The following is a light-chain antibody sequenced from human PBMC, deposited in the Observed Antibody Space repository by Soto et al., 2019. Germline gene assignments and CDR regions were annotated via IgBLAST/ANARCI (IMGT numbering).Light chain of an antibody. J-gene: IGLJ3*02. CDR2: EVT. V-gene: IGLV2-14*01. CDR1: SSDVGGYNY. CDR3: SSYTSSSTGV. Sequence: QSALTQPASVSGSPGQSITISCTGTSSDVGGYNYVSWYQQHPGKAPKLMIYEVTGRPSGVSNRFSGSKSGNTASLTISGVQAEDEADYYCSSYTSSSTGVFGGGTKLTVL.